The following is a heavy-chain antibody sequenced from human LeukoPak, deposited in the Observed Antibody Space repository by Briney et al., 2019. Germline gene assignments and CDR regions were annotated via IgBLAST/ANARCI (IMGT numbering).Heavy chain of an antibody. D-gene: IGHD5-12*01. CDR2: IYSSGRT. Sequence: SETLSLTCTVSGDSISNYYWSWIRQPAGKGLDWIGRIYSSGRTNYNPSLKSRVTMSVDTSKNQISLKLSSVTAADTAVYYCARDIGDIDDYWGQGTLVTVSS. CDR3: ARDIGDIDDY. V-gene: IGHV4-4*07. J-gene: IGHJ4*02. CDR1: GDSISNYY.